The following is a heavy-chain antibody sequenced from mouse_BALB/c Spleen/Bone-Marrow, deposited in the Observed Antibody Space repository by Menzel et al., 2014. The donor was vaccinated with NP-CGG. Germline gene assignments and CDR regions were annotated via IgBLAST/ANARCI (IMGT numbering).Heavy chain of an antibody. CDR1: GYSITSDYA. CDR2: ISYSGGT. Sequence: VQLQQSGPGLVKSSQSLSLTCTVTGYSITSDYACNWIRQFPGNKLEWMGYISYSGGTSYNPSLKSRISLTRDTSKNQFFLQLNSVTTEDTATYYCSRYYFGGGYNYALNYWGQGTSVTVSS. V-gene: IGHV3-2*02. D-gene: IGHD1-1*01. CDR3: SRYYFGGGYNYALNY. J-gene: IGHJ4*01.